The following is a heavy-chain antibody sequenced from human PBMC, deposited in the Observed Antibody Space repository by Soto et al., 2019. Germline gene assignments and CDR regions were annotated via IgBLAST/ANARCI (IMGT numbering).Heavy chain of an antibody. V-gene: IGHV3-23*01. J-gene: IGHJ4*02. D-gene: IGHD6-19*01. CDR3: AKAQGIAVAGSPLAGY. CDR1: GFTFSSYA. Sequence: PGGSLRLSCAASGFTFSSYAMSWVRQAPGKGLEWVSAISGSGGSTYYADSVKGRFTISRDNSKNTLYLQMNSLRAEDTAVYYCAKAQGIAVAGSPLAGYWGQGTLVAVSS. CDR2: ISGSGGST.